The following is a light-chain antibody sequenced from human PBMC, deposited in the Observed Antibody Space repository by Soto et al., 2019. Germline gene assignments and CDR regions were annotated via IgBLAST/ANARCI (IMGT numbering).Light chain of an antibody. J-gene: IGLJ2*01. CDR1: SSNIGAGYD. CDR3: QSYDSSLSGLV. CDR2: GNS. V-gene: IGLV1-40*01. Sequence: QSVLTQPPSVSGAPGQRVTISCTGSSSNIGAGYDVHWYQQLPGTAPKLLIYGNSNLPSGVPDRLSGSNSATSSSLAITGLQAEDAADYYGQSYDSSLSGLVFGGGTKLTVL.